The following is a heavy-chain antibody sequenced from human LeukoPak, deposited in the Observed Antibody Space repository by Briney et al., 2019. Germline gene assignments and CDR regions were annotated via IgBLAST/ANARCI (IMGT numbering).Heavy chain of an antibody. CDR2: ISAYNGNT. J-gene: IGHJ4*02. Sequence: ASVKVSCKASGYTFTSYGISWVRQAPGQGLEWMGWISAYNGNTNYAQKLQGRVTMTTDTSTSTAYMELRSLRSDDTAVYYCARGLPDGYSYGPNFDYWGQGTLVTVSS. CDR3: ARGLPDGYSYGPNFDY. V-gene: IGHV1-18*01. CDR1: GYTFTSYG. D-gene: IGHD5-18*01.